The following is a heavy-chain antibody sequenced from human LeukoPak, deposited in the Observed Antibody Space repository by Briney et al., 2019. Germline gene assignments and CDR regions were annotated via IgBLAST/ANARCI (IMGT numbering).Heavy chain of an antibody. CDR3: ARRPQYSNGRYYFDS. D-gene: IGHD5-18*01. Sequence: SPSFQGQVTISADKSINTAYLQWSSLKASDTAMYYCARRPQYSNGRYYFDSWGQGTLVTVSS. V-gene: IGHV5-51*01. J-gene: IGHJ4*02.